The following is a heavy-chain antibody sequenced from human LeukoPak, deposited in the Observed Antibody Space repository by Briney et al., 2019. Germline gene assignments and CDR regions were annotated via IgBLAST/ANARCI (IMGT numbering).Heavy chain of an antibody. CDR3: TRGGYAFDI. V-gene: IGHV4-59*01. CDR1: GGSISSYY. Sequence: SEPLSLTCTVSGGSISSYYWSWIRQPPGKGLEWIGYIYYSGSTNYNPSLKSRVTISIDTSKNQFSLKLSSVTAADTAVYYCTRGGYAFDIWGQGTMVTVSS. D-gene: IGHD3-10*01. J-gene: IGHJ3*02. CDR2: IYYSGST.